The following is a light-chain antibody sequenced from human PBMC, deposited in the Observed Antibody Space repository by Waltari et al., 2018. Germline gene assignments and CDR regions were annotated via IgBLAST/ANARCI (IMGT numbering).Light chain of an antibody. J-gene: IGKJ2*01. CDR3: QQYNNWPPLYT. CDR1: PSVSSN. V-gene: IGKV3-15*01. CDR2: GAS. Sequence: EIVMTQSPATLSVSPGERATLSCRASPSVSSNVAWYQQKPVQAPRLLIYGASTRATGIPARFSGSGSGTEFTLTISSLQSEDFAVYYCQQYNNWPPLYTFGQGTKLEIK.